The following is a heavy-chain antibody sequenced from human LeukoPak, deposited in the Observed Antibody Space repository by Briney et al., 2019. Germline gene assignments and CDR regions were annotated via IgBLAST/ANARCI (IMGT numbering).Heavy chain of an antibody. CDR1: GGSFSPYY. CDR3: ARDRTLYCSGGNCYSGGFDY. D-gene: IGHD2-15*01. J-gene: IGHJ4*02. V-gene: IGHV4-59*01. Sequence: SETLSLTCSVSGGSFSPYYWSWIRRPPGKGLEWIGYFYDSGSTTYNPSLKSRVTISVDTSKNQFSLKMSSVTAADTAVYYCARDRTLYCSGGNCYSGGFDYWGQGTPVTVSS. CDR2: FYDSGST.